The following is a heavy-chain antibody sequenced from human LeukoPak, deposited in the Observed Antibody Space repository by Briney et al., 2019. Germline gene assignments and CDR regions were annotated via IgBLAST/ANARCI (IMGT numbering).Heavy chain of an antibody. Sequence: SETLSLXCTVSGGSISSYYWSWSRQPAGKGLEWIGRIYTSGSTNYNPSLKSRVTMSVDTSKNQFSLKLSSVTAADTAVYYCARDQFSDWNYYYYYMDVWGKGTTVTVSS. D-gene: IGHD3/OR15-3a*01. V-gene: IGHV4-4*07. CDR1: GGSISSYY. CDR3: ARDQFSDWNYYYYYMDV. J-gene: IGHJ6*03. CDR2: IYTSGST.